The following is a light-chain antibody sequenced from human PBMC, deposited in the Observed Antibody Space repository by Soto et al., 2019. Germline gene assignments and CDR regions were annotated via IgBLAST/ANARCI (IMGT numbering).Light chain of an antibody. Sequence: QSALTQTASVSGSPGQSITISCTGTSSDVGGYNYVSWYQQHPGKAPKLMIYDVNNRPSGVSNRSSGSKSGNTASLTISGLQAEDEADYHCTSYTTSSTLYVFGTGTKVTVL. CDR3: TSYTTSSTLYV. J-gene: IGLJ1*01. CDR1: SSDVGGYNY. V-gene: IGLV2-14*01. CDR2: DVN.